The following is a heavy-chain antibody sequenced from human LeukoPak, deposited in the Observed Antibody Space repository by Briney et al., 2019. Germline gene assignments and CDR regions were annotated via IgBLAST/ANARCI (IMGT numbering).Heavy chain of an antibody. J-gene: IGHJ5*02. CDR3: ARRLTQYDCFDP. Sequence: SQTFSLTCAISGDSVSSNSVTWNWIRQSPSRGLEWLGRTYYRSTWYNDYAVSVMGRITVNPDTSKNQCSLHLNSVTPEDTAVYYCARRLTQYDCFDPWGKGILVTVSS. CDR2: TYYRSTWYN. D-gene: IGHD2-2*01. CDR1: GDSVSSNSVT. V-gene: IGHV6-1*01.